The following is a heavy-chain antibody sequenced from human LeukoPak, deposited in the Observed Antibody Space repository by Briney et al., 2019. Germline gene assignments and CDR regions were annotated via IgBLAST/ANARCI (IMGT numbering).Heavy chain of an antibody. CDR3: ARMIGDDAFDI. CDR2: IYYSGTT. Sequence: PGRSLRLSCAGSGFTFSNYGMHWVRQPPGKGLEWIGTIYYSGTTYYNPSLKSRVTISVDTSRNQFSLKLSSVTATDTAVYYCARMIGDDAFDIWGQGTMVTVSS. V-gene: IGHV4-39*01. J-gene: IGHJ3*02. CDR1: GFTFSNYG. D-gene: IGHD3-22*01.